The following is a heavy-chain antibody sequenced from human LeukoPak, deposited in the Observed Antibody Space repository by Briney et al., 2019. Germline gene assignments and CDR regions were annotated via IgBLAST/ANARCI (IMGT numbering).Heavy chain of an antibody. V-gene: IGHV3-21*01. CDR3: ASNDYRDEGIDS. CDR2: ISYSGPHM. J-gene: IGHJ4*02. Sequence: GGSLRLFCAASGFGFSRYSMNWVRQAPGKGLEWVSSISYSGPHMFYADSVRGRFTISRDNAENSLFLQMNSLRAEDTAVYFCASNDYRDEGIDSWGQGTLVTVSS. D-gene: IGHD4-17*01. CDR1: GFGFSRYS.